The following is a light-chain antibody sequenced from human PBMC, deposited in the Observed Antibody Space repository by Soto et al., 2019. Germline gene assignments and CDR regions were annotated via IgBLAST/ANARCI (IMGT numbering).Light chain of an antibody. CDR1: QSVSSD. Sequence: EIVMTQSPATLSVSPGERATLSCRASQSVSSDLAWYHQKPGQAPRLLIHGASTGATGIPARFSGSGSGTEFTLTINSLQSEDFAVYYCQQYNNWPRTFGQGTKVEIK. CDR2: GAS. J-gene: IGKJ1*01. CDR3: QQYNNWPRT. V-gene: IGKV3-15*01.